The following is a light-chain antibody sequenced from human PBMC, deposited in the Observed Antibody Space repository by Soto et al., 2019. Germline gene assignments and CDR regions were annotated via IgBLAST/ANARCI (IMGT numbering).Light chain of an antibody. CDR3: QQRSNLPPT. J-gene: IGKJ5*01. Sequence: EIVMTQSPATLSLSPGERATLSCRASQTIDNTLAWYQRKPGQAPRLLIYDASNRATGIADRFSGGGSGTDFTLTISSLEPEDFAVYYCQQRSNLPPTFGQGTRLEIK. CDR1: QTIDNT. CDR2: DAS. V-gene: IGKV3-11*01.